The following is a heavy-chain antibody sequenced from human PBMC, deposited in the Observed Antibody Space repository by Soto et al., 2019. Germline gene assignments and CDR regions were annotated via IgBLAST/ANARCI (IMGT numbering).Heavy chain of an antibody. V-gene: IGHV1-8*01. CDR2: MNPNSGNT. Sequence: ASVKVSCKASGYTFTSYDINWVRQVTGQGLEWMGWMNPNSGNTSYAQKFQGRVTITADESTSTAYMELSSLRSEDTAVYYCARPLEGYYYYGMDVWGQGTTVTVSS. CDR3: ARPLEGYYYYGMDV. J-gene: IGHJ6*02. CDR1: GYTFTSYD.